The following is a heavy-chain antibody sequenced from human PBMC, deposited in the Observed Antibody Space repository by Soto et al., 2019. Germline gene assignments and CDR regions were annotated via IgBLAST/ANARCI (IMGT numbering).Heavy chain of an antibody. Sequence: ASVKVSCKASGYTFTSYGIRWVRQAPGQGLEWMGWISAYNGNTNYAQKLQGRVTMTTDTSTSTAYMELRSLRSDDTAVYYCARGTGTYGDYAMGDYWGQGSLVTVSS. CDR3: ARGTGTYGDYAMGDY. CDR1: GYTFTSYG. V-gene: IGHV1-18*01. CDR2: ISAYNGNT. J-gene: IGHJ4*02. D-gene: IGHD4-17*01.